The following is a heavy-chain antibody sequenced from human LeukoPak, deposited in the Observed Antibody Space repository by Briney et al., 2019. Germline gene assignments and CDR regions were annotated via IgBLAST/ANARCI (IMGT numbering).Heavy chain of an antibody. V-gene: IGHV4-34*01. CDR2: INHSVST. D-gene: IGHD1-26*01. J-gene: IGHJ4*02. CDR1: GGSFSGYY. Sequence: SETLSLTCAVYGGSFSGYYWSWIRQPPGKGLEWIGEINHSVSTNYNPSLKSRVTISVDTSKNQFSLKLSSVTAADTAVYYCARAIETPSGSSPSGPYYFDYWGQGTLVTVS. CDR3: ARAIETPSGSSPSGPYYFDY.